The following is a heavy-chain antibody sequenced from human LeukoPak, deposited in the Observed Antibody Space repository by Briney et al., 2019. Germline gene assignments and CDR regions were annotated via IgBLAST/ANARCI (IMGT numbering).Heavy chain of an antibody. V-gene: IGHV3-23*01. CDR2: ISGGGDTT. CDR1: GFTFSSYA. D-gene: IGHD3-22*01. CDR3: AKFRGITMSPFDY. Sequence: GGSLRLSCAASGFTFSSYAMSWVRQAPGKGLEWVSTISGGGDTTYYADSVKGRFTTSRDNSNNTLSLHMSSLRAEDTAVYYCAKFRGITMSPFDYWGQGTLVTVSS. J-gene: IGHJ4*02.